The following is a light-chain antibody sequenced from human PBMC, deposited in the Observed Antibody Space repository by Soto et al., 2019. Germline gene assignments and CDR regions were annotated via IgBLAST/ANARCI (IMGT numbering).Light chain of an antibody. J-gene: IGKJ1*01. CDR1: QTISTW. V-gene: IGKV1-5*01. CDR3: QQYNSYRT. CDR2: DAS. Sequence: DIQLTQSPSTLSASVAYRVTITGPARQTISTWLAWQQQKPGTAPRLLIYDASVLESGVPTRFSGSGSGTEFTLTISSLQPDDFATYYYQQYNSYRTFGQGTKVDVK.